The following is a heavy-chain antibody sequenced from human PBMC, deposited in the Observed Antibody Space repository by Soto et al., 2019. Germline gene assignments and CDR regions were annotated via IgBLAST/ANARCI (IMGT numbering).Heavy chain of an antibody. Sequence: SLRLSCAASGFTFDDYAMHWVRQAPGKGLEWGSGIIWNSGSIGYADSVKGRFTISRDNAKNSRYLQMNSLRAEDTALYYCAKEIGPYSRAWYLDYWGQGTLFTVSS. D-gene: IGHD2-21*01. CDR3: AKEIGPYSRAWYLDY. CDR2: IIWNSGSI. CDR1: GFTFDDYA. J-gene: IGHJ4*02. V-gene: IGHV3-9*01.